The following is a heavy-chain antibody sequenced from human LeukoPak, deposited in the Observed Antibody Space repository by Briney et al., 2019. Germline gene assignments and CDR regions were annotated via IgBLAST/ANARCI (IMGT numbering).Heavy chain of an antibody. CDR2: MNPNSGNT. Sequence: ASVKVSCKASGYTFTSYDINWVRQATGQGLEWMGWMNPNSGNTGYAQKFQGRVTITRNTSISTAYMELSSLRSEDTAVCYCARNPAGRNAFDIWGQGTMVTVPS. D-gene: IGHD3-10*01. CDR3: ARNPAGRNAFDI. CDR1: GYTFTSYD. J-gene: IGHJ3*02. V-gene: IGHV1-8*03.